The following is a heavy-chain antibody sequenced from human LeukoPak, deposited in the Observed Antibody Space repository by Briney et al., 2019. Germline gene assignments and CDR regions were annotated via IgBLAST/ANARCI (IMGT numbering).Heavy chain of an antibody. J-gene: IGHJ4*02. Sequence: GGSLRLSCAASGFTFSSYSMNWVRQAPGKGLEWVSYISSSSNTIYYADSVKGRFTISRDNAKNSLYLQMNNLRVDDTAVYYCAREDSSGWYYFDYWGQGTLVTVSS. CDR1: GFTFSSYS. V-gene: IGHV3-48*01. CDR2: ISSSSNTI. CDR3: AREDSSGWYYFDY. D-gene: IGHD6-19*01.